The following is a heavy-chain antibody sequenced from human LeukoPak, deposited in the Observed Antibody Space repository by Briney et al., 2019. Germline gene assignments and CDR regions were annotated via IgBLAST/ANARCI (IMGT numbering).Heavy chain of an antibody. J-gene: IGHJ3*02. CDR1: GFTFGDYY. CDR3: ARGRHYYDTRGYSDAFDI. CDR2: ISSRDDSI. Sequence: GGSLRLSCAASGFTFGDYYMSWIRQAPGKGLEWIAYISSRDDSINYADSLTGRFTISGDNAKNSLFLQMNSLRAEDTAVYYCARGRHYYDTRGYSDAFDIWGQGTLVTVSS. D-gene: IGHD3-22*01. V-gene: IGHV3-11*01.